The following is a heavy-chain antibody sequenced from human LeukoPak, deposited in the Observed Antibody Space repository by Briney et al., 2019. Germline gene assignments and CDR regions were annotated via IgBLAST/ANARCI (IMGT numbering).Heavy chain of an antibody. CDR3: ARDIFHYYGSGSYPLDYYYYMDV. J-gene: IGHJ6*03. CDR1: GFTFSSHG. D-gene: IGHD3-10*01. Sequence: GGTLRLSCAASGFTFSSHGMSWVRQAPGKGLEWVANIKQDGSEKYYVGSVKGRFTISRDNAKNSLYLQMNSLRAEDTAVYYCARDIFHYYGSGSYPLDYYYYMDVWGKGTTATISS. CDR2: IKQDGSEK. V-gene: IGHV3-7*01.